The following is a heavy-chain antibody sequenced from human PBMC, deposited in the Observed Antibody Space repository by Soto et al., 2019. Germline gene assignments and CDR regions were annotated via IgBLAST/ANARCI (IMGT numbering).Heavy chain of an antibody. CDR1: GYTFTSYA. V-gene: IGHV1-3*01. J-gene: IGHJ3*02. D-gene: IGHD1-1*01. Sequence: QVQLVQSGAEVKKPGASVKVSCKASGYTFTSYAMHWVRQAPGQRLEWMGWINAGNGNTKYSQKFQGRVTITRDTSASTAYMELSSLRSEDTAVYYCARDNDQLYISDAFDIWGQGTMVTVSS. CDR3: ARDNDQLYISDAFDI. CDR2: INAGNGNT.